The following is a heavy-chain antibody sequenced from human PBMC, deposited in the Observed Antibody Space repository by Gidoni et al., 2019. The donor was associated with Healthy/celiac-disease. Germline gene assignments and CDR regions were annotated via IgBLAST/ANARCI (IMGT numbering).Heavy chain of an antibody. D-gene: IGHD3-16*01. Sequence: LTCTVSGGSISSSSYYWGWIRQPPGKGLEWIGSIYYSGSTYYNPSLKSRVTISVDTSKNQFSLKLSSVTAADTAVYYCARHGGHPWFDPWGQGTLVTVSS. CDR3: ARHGGHPWFDP. CDR2: IYYSGST. CDR1: GGSISSSSYY. V-gene: IGHV4-39*01. J-gene: IGHJ5*02.